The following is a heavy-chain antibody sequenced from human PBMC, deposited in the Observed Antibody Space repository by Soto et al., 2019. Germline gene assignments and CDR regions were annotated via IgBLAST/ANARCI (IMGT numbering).Heavy chain of an antibody. CDR3: AKDLRPDGRYDLDY. V-gene: IGHV3-23*01. J-gene: IGHJ4*02. Sequence: GGSLRLSCAASGFNFRIYAMNWVRQAPGKGLEWVSVMIGDGTSWDYADSVRGRFTISRDNSKNMLYLQMNNLRAEDTAVYYCAKDLRPDGRYDLDYWGQGTLVTVSS. CDR1: GFNFRIYA. CDR2: MIGDGTSW. D-gene: IGHD1-26*01.